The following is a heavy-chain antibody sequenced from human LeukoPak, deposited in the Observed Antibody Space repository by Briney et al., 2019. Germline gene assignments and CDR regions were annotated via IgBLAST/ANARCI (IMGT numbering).Heavy chain of an antibody. CDR3: ARDYPHYYDSSGYFDY. Sequence: TGGSLRLSCVASGFTFSSYSMSWVRQAPGKGLEWVSVISGSGGAKFYADSVKGRFTISRDNAKNTLYLQMNSLRAEDTAVYYCARDYPHYYDSSGYFDYWGQGTLVTVSS. V-gene: IGHV3-23*01. D-gene: IGHD3-22*01. CDR1: GFTFSSYS. J-gene: IGHJ4*02. CDR2: ISGSGGAK.